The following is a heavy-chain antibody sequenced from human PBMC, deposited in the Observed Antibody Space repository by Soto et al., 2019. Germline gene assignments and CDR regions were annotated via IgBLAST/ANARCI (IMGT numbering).Heavy chain of an antibody. CDR2: IGWSGRGV. Sequence: DVHLVESGGDLVQPGRSLRLSCAASGFTFDDYAMHWVRQAPGKGLEWVSGIGWSGRGVAYADSVKGRFTISRDNAKNSLFLQMNSLRADDTGMYYCARYVTGTWSYFDYWGQGSLVTVSS. CDR1: GFTFDDYA. J-gene: IGHJ4*02. D-gene: IGHD6-19*01. V-gene: IGHV3-9*01. CDR3: ARYVTGTWSYFDY.